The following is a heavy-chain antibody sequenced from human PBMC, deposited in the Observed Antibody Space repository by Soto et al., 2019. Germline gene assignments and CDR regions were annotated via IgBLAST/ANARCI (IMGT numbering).Heavy chain of an antibody. J-gene: IGHJ5*02. CDR3: ARIKTGRVVTRPNWFDP. D-gene: IGHD2-21*02. V-gene: IGHV1-3*01. Sequence: ASVKVSCKASGYTFTSYAIHWVRQAPGQRLEWMGWINAGNGYTKYSQKFQGRVTITRDTSASTAYMELSSLRSEDTAVYDYARIKTGRVVTRPNWFDPWGQGTLVNVSS. CDR2: INAGNGYT. CDR1: GYTFTSYA.